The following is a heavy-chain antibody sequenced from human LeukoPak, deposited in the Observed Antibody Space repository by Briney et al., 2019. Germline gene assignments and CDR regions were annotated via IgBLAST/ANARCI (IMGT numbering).Heavy chain of an antibody. V-gene: IGHV3-23*01. D-gene: IGHD1-26*01. CDR3: AKDTRSGTGGRASDY. CDR2: ISGGGGTT. CDR1: GFTFSTYA. Sequence: PGGSLSLSCAASGFTFSTYAVSWVRQAPGKGLEWVSAISGGGGTTYYADSVKGRFSISRDNSKNTLYLQMNSLRAEDTALYYCAKDTRSGTGGRASDYWGQGTLVTVSS. J-gene: IGHJ4*02.